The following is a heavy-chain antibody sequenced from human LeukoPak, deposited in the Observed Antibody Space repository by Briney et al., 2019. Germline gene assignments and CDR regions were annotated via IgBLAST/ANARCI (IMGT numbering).Heavy chain of an antibody. CDR2: IYYTGGT. J-gene: IGHJ4*02. Sequence: SETLPQTCLVTGGIDSRSRYYWLWLPQSPGKALEWIGFIYYTGGTNYNPSLKSRVTLSIDTSKNQFSLKLASVTAADTAVYYCARVVVGESFDYWGQGTLVTVSS. V-gene: IGHV4-61*01. CDR1: GGIDSRSRYY. D-gene: IGHD1-26*01. CDR3: ARVVVGESFDY.